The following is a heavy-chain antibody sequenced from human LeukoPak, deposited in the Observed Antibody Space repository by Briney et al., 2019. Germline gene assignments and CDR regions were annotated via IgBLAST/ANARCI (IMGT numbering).Heavy chain of an antibody. V-gene: IGHV3-74*03. CDR2: INSDGSSI. J-gene: IGHJ4*02. CDR3: AREGRVSGYDFDC. CDR1: GFTFSSYA. Sequence: PGGSLRLSCAASGFTFSSYATHWVRQAPGKGLVWVSRINSDGSSITYADSVKGRFTISRDNAKNTLYLQMNSLRVEDTAVYYCAREGRVSGYDFDCWGQGTLVTVSS. D-gene: IGHD5-12*01.